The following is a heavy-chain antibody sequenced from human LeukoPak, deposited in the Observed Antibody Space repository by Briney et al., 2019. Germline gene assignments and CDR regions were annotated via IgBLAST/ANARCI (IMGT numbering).Heavy chain of an antibody. J-gene: IGHJ6*03. CDR1: GFTFSGSA. CDR3: TRTTVVTGYYYYYMDV. Sequence: GGSLRLSCAASGFTFSGSAMHWVRQASGKGLEWVGRIRSKANSYATAYAASVKGRFTISRDDSKNTAYLQMNSLKTEDTAVYYCTRTTVVTGYYYYYMDVWGKGTTVTVSS. D-gene: IGHD4-23*01. V-gene: IGHV3-73*01. CDR2: IRSKANSYAT.